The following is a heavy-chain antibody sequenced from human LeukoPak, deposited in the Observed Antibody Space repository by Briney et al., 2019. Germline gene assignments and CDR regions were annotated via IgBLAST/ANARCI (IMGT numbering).Heavy chain of an antibody. V-gene: IGHV4-59*08. CDR2: IYYSGST. J-gene: IGHJ6*02. CDR1: GGSISSYY. Sequence: SETLSLTCTVSGGSISSYYWSWFRQPPGKGLEWIGYIYYSGSTNYNPSLKSRVTISVDTSKNQFSLKLSSVTAADTAVYYCARHVYYYGSGAGMSGMDVWGQGTTVTVSS. D-gene: IGHD3-10*01. CDR3: ARHVYYYGSGAGMSGMDV.